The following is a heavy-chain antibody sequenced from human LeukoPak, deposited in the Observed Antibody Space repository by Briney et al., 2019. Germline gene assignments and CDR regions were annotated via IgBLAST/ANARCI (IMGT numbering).Heavy chain of an antibody. CDR2: FDPEDGET. J-gene: IGHJ5*02. Sequence: ASVKVSCKVSGYTLTELSMHWVRQAPGKGLEWMGGFDPEDGETIYAQKFQGRVTMTEDTSTDTAYMELSSLRSEDTAVYHCATKMWGATTRNWFDPWGQGTLVTVSS. V-gene: IGHV1-24*01. CDR1: GYTLTELS. CDR3: ATKMWGATTRNWFDP. D-gene: IGHD1-26*01.